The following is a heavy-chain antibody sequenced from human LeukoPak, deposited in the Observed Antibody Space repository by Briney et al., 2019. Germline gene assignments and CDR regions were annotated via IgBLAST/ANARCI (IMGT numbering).Heavy chain of an antibody. CDR1: GFTFTDWW. J-gene: IGHJ4*02. Sequence: GGSLRLSCAASGFTFTDWWMHWVPQAPGKGLEWVSRIKSDGTGMTYAESVRGRFAISRDNAKNSVYLQMNSLRADDTAVYYCAKDLHDAAADYWGQGTLVTVSS. D-gene: IGHD2-15*01. CDR3: AKDLHDAAADY. V-gene: IGHV3-74*01. CDR2: IKSDGTGM.